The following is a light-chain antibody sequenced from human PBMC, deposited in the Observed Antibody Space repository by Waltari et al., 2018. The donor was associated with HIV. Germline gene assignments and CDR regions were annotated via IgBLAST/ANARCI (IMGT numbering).Light chain of an antibody. J-gene: IGLJ2*01. CDR3: CSYAGSSTFVV. CDR2: EVS. CDR1: SSAVGRCYL. V-gene: IGLV2-23*02. Sequence: QSALTQPASVSGSPGQSITISCTGTSSAVGRCYLVPWYQQHPGKAPKLMIYEVSKRPSGVSNRFSGSKSGNTASLTISGLQAEDEADYYCCSYAGSSTFVVFGGGTKLTVL.